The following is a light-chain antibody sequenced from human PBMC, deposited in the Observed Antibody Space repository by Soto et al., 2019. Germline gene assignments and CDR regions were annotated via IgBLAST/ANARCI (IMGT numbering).Light chain of an antibody. CDR1: RSFGNTY. CDR2: DAS. CDR3: HQDGSSPRT. Sequence: EIVLTQSPGTLSLSPGERATLSCRTSRSFGNTYLAWFQQKPGQGPRLLIYDASSRATGIPDRFSGSGSGTYSTITIRRLAHEAFAVYCYHQDGSSPRTFGQGTKVEIK. J-gene: IGKJ1*01. V-gene: IGKV3-20*01.